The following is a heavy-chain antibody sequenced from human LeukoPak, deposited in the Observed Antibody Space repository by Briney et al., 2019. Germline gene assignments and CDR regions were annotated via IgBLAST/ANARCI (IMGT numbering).Heavy chain of an antibody. J-gene: IGHJ4*02. V-gene: IGHV3-66*01. CDR1: GFTFNNAW. CDR3: ARGRPGYYFDY. D-gene: IGHD2-2*01. Sequence: GGSLRLSCAASGFTFNNAWMTWVRLAPGKGLEWVSVIYTGGNTYYADSVKGRFTISRDNSKNTLYLQMNSLRAEDTAVYYCARGRPGYYFDYWGQGTLVTVSS. CDR2: IYTGGNT.